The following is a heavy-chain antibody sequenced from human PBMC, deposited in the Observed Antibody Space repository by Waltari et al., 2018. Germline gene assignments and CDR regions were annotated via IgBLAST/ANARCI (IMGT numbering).Heavy chain of an antibody. Sequence: QVQLQESGPGLVKASETMSLTCTASGGSISYYWHWIRQAPGKGLEWIGYIAHSGSTRDNPSLKSRVTITRDTSNDQFSLKLSSVTAADTAVYFCARSDFSRSSSLSFFDWGQGTRVTVSS. CDR2: IAHSGST. D-gene: IGHD6-6*01. CDR3: ARSDFSRSSSLSFFD. J-gene: IGHJ4*02. CDR1: GGSISYY. V-gene: IGHV4-59*01.